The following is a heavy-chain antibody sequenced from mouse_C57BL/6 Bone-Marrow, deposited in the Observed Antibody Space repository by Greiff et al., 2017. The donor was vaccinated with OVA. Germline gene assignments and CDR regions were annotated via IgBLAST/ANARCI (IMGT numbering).Heavy chain of an antibody. Sequence: QVQLKQPGAELVKPGASVKLSCKASGYTFTSYWMHWVKQRPGQGLEWIGMIHPNSGSTNYNEKFKSKATLTVDKSSSTAYMQLSSLTSEDSAVYYCARRANYDLDYWGQGTTLTVSS. CDR1: GYTFTSYW. CDR3: ARRANYDLDY. J-gene: IGHJ2*01. D-gene: IGHD2-4*01. V-gene: IGHV1-64*01. CDR2: IHPNSGST.